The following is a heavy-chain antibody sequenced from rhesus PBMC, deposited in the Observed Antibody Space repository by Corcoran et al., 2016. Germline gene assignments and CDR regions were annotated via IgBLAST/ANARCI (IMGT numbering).Heavy chain of an antibody. CDR1: GYSISSGYG. V-gene: IGHV4-122*02. J-gene: IGHJ4*01. D-gene: IGHD3-16*01. CDR2: ISYSGST. Sequence: QLQLQESGPGLVKPSETLSLTCAVSGYSISSGYGWSWIRQPPRKGLEWIGYISYSGSTSYNPPHKSRVTISRDTSTNQFTLKLSSVTAADTAVYYCARSRYSGSYLDYWGQGVLVTVSS. CDR3: ARSRYSGSYLDY.